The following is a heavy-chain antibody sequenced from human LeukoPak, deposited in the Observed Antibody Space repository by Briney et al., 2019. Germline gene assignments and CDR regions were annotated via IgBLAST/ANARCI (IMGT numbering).Heavy chain of an antibody. CDR1: GYSFTNYW. CDR3: AGHLSGSWNL. J-gene: IGHJ5*02. V-gene: IGHV5-51*01. Sequence: GESLQISCKGSGYSFTNYWIAWVRPLPGKGLEWMGIIYPGDSDIRYSPSFQGQVTISADKSISTAYLQWSSLKASDTAMYYCAGHLSGSWNLWGQGTLVTVSS. D-gene: IGHD6-25*01. CDR2: IYPGDSDI.